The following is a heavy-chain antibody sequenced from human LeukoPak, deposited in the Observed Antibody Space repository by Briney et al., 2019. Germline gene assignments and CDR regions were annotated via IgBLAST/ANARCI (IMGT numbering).Heavy chain of an antibody. V-gene: IGHV1-8*03. CDR3: ARGGNVDDYGDQRPYDWFDP. CDR2: MNPNSGNT. D-gene: IGHD4-17*01. Sequence: ASLKVSCKASGYTFTTSDINCVRQATGQGLEWMGWMNPNSGNTGSAQKFQGRVTITRHTYISTAYRELSSLRSEDTAVYYCARGGNVDDYGDQRPYDWFDPWGQGTLVTVSS. J-gene: IGHJ5*02. CDR1: GYTFTTSD.